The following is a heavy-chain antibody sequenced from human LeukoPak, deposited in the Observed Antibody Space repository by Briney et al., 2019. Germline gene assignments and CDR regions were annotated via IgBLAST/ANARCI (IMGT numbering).Heavy chain of an antibody. J-gene: IGHJ4*02. Sequence: PGGSLRLSCAASGFTFSSYWMHWVRQTPGKGLVLLSRIKGDGSDTLYADSVKGRFTISRDNSKNTLYLQTSSLGVDDTAVYYCARASTTVPNLLDYWGQGALVSVSS. CDR1: GFTFSSYW. CDR2: IKGDGSDT. D-gene: IGHD4-17*01. CDR3: ARASTTVPNLLDY. V-gene: IGHV3-74*01.